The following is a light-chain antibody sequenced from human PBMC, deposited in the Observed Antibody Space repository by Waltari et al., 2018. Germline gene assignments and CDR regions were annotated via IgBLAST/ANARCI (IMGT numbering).Light chain of an antibody. CDR1: QSLIHSNGNTY. V-gene: IGKV2-30*02. Sequence: DVVMTQSPLSLPVTLGQPASIPCRLSQSLIHSNGNTYLNWFQQRPGQSPRRLIYKISNRDSGVPDRFSGSGSGTDFTLKISRVEAEDVGVYYCMQGTHPPQTFGGGTKVEIK. J-gene: IGKJ4*01. CDR3: MQGTHPPQT. CDR2: KIS.